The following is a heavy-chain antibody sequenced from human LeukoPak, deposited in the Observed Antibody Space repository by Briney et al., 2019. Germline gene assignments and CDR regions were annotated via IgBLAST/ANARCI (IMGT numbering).Heavy chain of an antibody. CDR1: GGSISSGGYY. Sequence: SETLSLTCTVSGGSISSGGYYWSWIRQYPGKGLEWIGHVDYSGSTYHNPSLKRRVTISVDTSKNQFSLQLSSLTAADTAVYYCARGGYYCAESYYPHWFDYWGQGTLVTVSS. V-gene: IGHV4-31*03. CDR2: VDYSGST. CDR3: ARGGYYCAESYYPHWFDY. J-gene: IGHJ4*02. D-gene: IGHD3-10*01.